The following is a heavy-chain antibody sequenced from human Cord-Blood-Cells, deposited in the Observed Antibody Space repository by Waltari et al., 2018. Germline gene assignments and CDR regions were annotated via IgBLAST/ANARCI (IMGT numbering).Heavy chain of an antibody. J-gene: IGHJ3*02. CDR2: IYHSGST. Sequence: QFQLQESGPGLVKPSETLSLTCAVSGYPISSGYYWGWIRQPPGKGLGWIGSIYHSGSTYYNPSLKSRVTISVDTSKNQFSLKLSSVTAADTAVYYCARGGDIWGQGTMVTVSS. CDR1: GYPISSGYY. CDR3: ARGGDI. V-gene: IGHV4-38-2*01.